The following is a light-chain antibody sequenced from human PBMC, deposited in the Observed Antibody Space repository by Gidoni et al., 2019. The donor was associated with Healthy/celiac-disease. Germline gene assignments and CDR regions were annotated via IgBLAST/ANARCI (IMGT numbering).Light chain of an antibody. CDR1: QSVLYSSNNKNY. V-gene: IGKV4-1*01. CDR2: WAS. Sequence: DIVLTQSPDSLAVSLGERATINCKSSQSVLYSSNNKNYLAWYQQKPGQPPKLLIYWASTRESGVPDRFSGSGSGTDFTLTISSLQAEDVVVYYCQQYYSTPYTFXXXTKLEIK. CDR3: QQYYSTPYT. J-gene: IGKJ2*01.